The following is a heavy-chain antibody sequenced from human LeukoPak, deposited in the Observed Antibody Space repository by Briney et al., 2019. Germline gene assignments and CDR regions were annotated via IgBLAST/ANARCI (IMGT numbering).Heavy chain of an antibody. Sequence: SETLSLTCAVSGYSLSSDYYWGWIRQPPGKGLDYIGSIYHRGSIFYNPSLKSRVTISVDTSKNQFSLKLSSVTAADTAVYFCARRVTVTTDYFAYWGQGTLVTVSS. CDR1: GYSLSSDYY. CDR2: IYHRGSI. V-gene: IGHV4-38-2*01. CDR3: ARRVTVTTDYFAY. J-gene: IGHJ4*02. D-gene: IGHD4-17*01.